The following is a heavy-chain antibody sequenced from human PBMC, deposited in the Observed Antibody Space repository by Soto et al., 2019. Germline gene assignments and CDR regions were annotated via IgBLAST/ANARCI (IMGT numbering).Heavy chain of an antibody. V-gene: IGHV1-46*01. CDR1: GFTFTTYY. J-gene: IGHJ4*02. CDR2: IDPSGGST. D-gene: IGHD3-22*01. Sequence: QVRLVQSGAEVKKPGASVSISCKTSGFTFTTYYIHCVRQAPGQGLEWMGMIDPSGGSTTYAQKFQRRITMTSDMSTSTVYMELSSLRSEDTAVYYCARVPYDTTGYYAFWGQGTLVTVSS. CDR3: ARVPYDTTGYYAF.